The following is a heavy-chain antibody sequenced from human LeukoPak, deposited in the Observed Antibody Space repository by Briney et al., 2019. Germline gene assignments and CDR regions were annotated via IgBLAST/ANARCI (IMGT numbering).Heavy chain of an antibody. CDR1: GFTFSDSA. Sequence: GGSLNLSCAASGFTFSDSAIHWVRQASGKGLEWVGCIRNKFNTYATAYAASVKGRFTISRDDSKNTAYLQMNSLKTEDTAVYYCTRQNYDFWSLDYWGQGTLVTVSS. V-gene: IGHV3-73*01. CDR3: TRQNYDFWSLDY. D-gene: IGHD3-3*01. CDR2: IRNKFNTYAT. J-gene: IGHJ4*02.